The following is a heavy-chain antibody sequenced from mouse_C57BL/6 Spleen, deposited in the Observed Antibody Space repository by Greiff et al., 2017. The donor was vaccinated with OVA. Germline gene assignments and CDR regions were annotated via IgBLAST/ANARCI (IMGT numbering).Heavy chain of an antibody. CDR3: ARPDYDYDGAY. V-gene: IGHV1-54*01. J-gene: IGHJ3*01. CDR2: INPGSGGT. D-gene: IGHD2-4*01. Sequence: VQLQQSGAELVRPGTSVKVSCKASGYAFTNYLIEWVQQRPGQGLEWIGVINPGSGGTNYNEKFKGKATLTADKSSSTAYMQLSSLTSEDSAVYFCARPDYDYDGAYWGQGTLVTVSA. CDR1: GYAFTNYL.